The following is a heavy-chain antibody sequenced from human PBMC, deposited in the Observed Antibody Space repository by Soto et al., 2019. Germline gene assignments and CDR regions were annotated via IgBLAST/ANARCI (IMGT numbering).Heavy chain of an antibody. CDR3: AKGRFDVVTISPFDH. J-gene: IGHJ4*01. D-gene: IGHD3-3*02. CDR2: ISYDGTEE. CDR1: GFTFSSFG. Sequence: GGSLRLSCAASGFTFSSFGMHWVRQAPGKGLEWVAVISYDGTEEKYADSVKGRATVSRDNSKNTVYLQMNRLRGDDSAIYYCAKGRFDVVTISPFDHWGQGTLVTVSS. V-gene: IGHV3-30*18.